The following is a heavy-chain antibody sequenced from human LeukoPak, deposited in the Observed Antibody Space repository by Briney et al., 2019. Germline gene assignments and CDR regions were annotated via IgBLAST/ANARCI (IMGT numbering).Heavy chain of an antibody. CDR3: AKVPLSSSGWDREYYFDY. V-gene: IGHV3-30*02. CDR2: IRYDGSNK. D-gene: IGHD6-19*01. CDR1: GFTFSSYG. Sequence: GGSLRLSCAASGFTFSSYGMHWVGQAPGKGLEWVAFIRYDGSNKYYADSVKGRFTISRDNSKNTLYLQMNSLRAEDTAVYYCAKVPLSSSGWDREYYFDYWGQGTLVTVSS. J-gene: IGHJ4*02.